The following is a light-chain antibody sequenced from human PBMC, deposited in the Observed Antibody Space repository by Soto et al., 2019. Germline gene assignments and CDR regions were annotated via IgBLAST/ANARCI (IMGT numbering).Light chain of an antibody. CDR3: QHRSNCPLTFG. V-gene: IGKV3-11*01. J-gene: IGKJ3*01. CDR1: QSVSSS. CDR2: DTS. Sequence: EIVLTQSPATLSLSPGERATLSCRASQSVSSSLAWYQQKPGQTPRLLIYDTSNRATGIPARFSGSGSGTAFTLTISSLDPEDVAVYFCQHRSNCPLTFGFGTGPKVHI.